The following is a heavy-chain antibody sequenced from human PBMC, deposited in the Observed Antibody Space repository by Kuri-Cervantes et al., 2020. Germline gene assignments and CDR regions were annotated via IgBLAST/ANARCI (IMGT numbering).Heavy chain of an antibody. CDR2: IYYSGST. CDR1: GGSFSSYY. V-gene: IGHV4-39*07. Sequence: SETLSLTCAVYGGSFSSYYWGWIRQPPGKGLEWIGSIYYSGSTYYNPSLKSRVTISVDTSKNQFSLKLSSVTAADTAVYYCAREVGAGAFDIWGQGTMVTVSS. CDR3: AREVGAGAFDI. D-gene: IGHD1-26*01. J-gene: IGHJ3*02.